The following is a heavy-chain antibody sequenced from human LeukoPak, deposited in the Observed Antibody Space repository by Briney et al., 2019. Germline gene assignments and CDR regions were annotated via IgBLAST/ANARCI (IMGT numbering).Heavy chain of an antibody. J-gene: IGHJ4*02. Sequence: ASVKVSCKASGYTFTSYGISWVRQAPGQGLEWMGWISAYNGNTNYAQKLQGRVTMTTDTSTSTAYMELRSLRSDDTAVYYCARDVGRFLEWLVGYNDWGQGTLVTVSS. CDR2: ISAYNGNT. V-gene: IGHV1-18*01. D-gene: IGHD3-3*01. CDR1: GYTFTSYG. CDR3: ARDVGRFLEWLVGYND.